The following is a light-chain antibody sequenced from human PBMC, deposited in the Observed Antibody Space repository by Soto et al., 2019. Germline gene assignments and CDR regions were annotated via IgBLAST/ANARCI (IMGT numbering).Light chain of an antibody. V-gene: IGKV3-20*01. Sequence: EIVLTQSPDTLSLSPGERATLSCRASQSVRSSYLAWYQQRPGQAPRLLIYDASSRATGIPDRFSGDGSGTDFTLTISRLEPEDFAVYYCQQYGSSPGDTFGQGTKV. CDR1: QSVRSSY. J-gene: IGKJ2*01. CDR2: DAS. CDR3: QQYGSSPGDT.